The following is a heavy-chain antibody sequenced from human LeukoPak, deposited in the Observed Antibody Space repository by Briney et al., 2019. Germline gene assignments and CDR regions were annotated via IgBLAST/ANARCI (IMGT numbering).Heavy chain of an antibody. J-gene: IGHJ4*02. D-gene: IGHD2/OR15-2a*01. V-gene: IGHV3-23*01. CDR3: ARSGLSRFDF. CDR2: FSGSGGST. CDR1: GFTFSKYA. Sequence: PGGSLRLSCAASGFTFSKYAMSWVRQAPGKGLEWVSAFSGSGGSTYYADSVKGRFTISRDNSKNTLYLQMSSLRAEDTAVYYCARSGLSRFDFWGQGTLVAVSS.